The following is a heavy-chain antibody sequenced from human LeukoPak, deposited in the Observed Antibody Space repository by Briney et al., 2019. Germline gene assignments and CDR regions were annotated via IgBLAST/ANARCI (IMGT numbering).Heavy chain of an antibody. CDR3: ARGDYDSSGYYSGWFDP. V-gene: IGHV1-46*01. Sequence: GASVKVSCKASGYTFTNYYLHWVRQAPGQGLEWMGIINPSGGSTNYAQEFQGRVTMTRDTSTSTVYMELGSLRSEDTAVYYCARGDYDSSGYYSGWFDPWGQGTLVTVSS. D-gene: IGHD3-22*01. J-gene: IGHJ5*02. CDR1: GYTFTNYY. CDR2: INPSGGST.